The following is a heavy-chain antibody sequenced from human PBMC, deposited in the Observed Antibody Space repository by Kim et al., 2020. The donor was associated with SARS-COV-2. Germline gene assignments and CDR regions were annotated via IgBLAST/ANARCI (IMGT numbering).Heavy chain of an antibody. CDR3: TRDALYCSSTSCDRDAFDI. Sequence: GGSLRLSCTASGFTFGDYAMSWVRQAPGKGLEWVGFIRSKAYGGTTEYAASVKGRFTISRDDSQSIAYLQMNSLKTEDTAVYYCTRDALYCSSTSCDRDAFDIWGQGTMVTVSS. CDR2: IRSKAYGGTT. CDR1: GFTFGDYA. J-gene: IGHJ3*02. D-gene: IGHD2-2*02. V-gene: IGHV3-49*04.